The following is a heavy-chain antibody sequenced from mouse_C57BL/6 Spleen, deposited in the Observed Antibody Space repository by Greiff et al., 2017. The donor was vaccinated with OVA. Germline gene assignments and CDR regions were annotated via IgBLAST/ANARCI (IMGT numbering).Heavy chain of an antibody. J-gene: IGHJ2*01. CDR3: ARQGDYDLFDY. D-gene: IGHD2-4*01. CDR1: GFTFSDYY. Sequence: EVQGVESGGGLVQPGGSLKLSCAASGFTFSDYYMYWVRQTPEKRLEWVAYISNGGGSTYYPDTVKGRFTISRDNAKNTLYLQMSRLKSEDTAMYYCARQGDYDLFDYWGQGTTLTVSS. V-gene: IGHV5-12*01. CDR2: ISNGGGST.